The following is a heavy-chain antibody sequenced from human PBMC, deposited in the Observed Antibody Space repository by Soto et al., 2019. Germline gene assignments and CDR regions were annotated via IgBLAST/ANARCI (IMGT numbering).Heavy chain of an antibody. CDR3: ARLTVNTPSRDYYCGMDV. CDR1: GYSFNTYW. CDR2: IYTDDSNT. D-gene: IGHD4-17*01. J-gene: IGHJ6*02. Sequence: SLKISCKRSGYSFNTYWIVWLRQIPGKGLEWMGIIYTDDSNTRYSPSFQGHVTISANRSISTSYVQWSSLKASETAMYYGARLTVNTPSRDYYCGMDVWGQGTTVTVSS. V-gene: IGHV5-51*01.